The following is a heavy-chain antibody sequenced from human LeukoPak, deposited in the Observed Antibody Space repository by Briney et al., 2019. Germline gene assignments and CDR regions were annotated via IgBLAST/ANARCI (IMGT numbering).Heavy chain of an antibody. CDR2: ISAYNGNT. Sequence: ASVKVSCKASGYTFTSYGISWVRQAPGQGLEWMGWISAYNGNTNYAQKLQGRVTMTTDTCTSTAYMELRSLRSDDTAVYYCARDDPTYYYGSGSYGYWGPGTLVTVSS. CDR1: GYTFTSYG. J-gene: IGHJ4*02. V-gene: IGHV1-18*04. CDR3: ARDDPTYYYGSGSYGY. D-gene: IGHD3-10*01.